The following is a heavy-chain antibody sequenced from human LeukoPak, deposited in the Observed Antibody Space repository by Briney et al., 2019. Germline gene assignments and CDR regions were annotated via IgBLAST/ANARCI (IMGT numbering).Heavy chain of an antibody. J-gene: IGHJ4*02. Sequence: ASVKVSCKASGYTFTSYGISWVRQAPGQELEWMGWISAYNGNTNYAQKLQGRVTMTTDTSTGTAYMELRSLGSDDTAVYYCARVYRDTYGQDWGQGTLVTVSS. CDR3: ARVYRDTYGQD. CDR1: GYTFTSYG. D-gene: IGHD5-18*01. CDR2: ISAYNGNT. V-gene: IGHV1-18*04.